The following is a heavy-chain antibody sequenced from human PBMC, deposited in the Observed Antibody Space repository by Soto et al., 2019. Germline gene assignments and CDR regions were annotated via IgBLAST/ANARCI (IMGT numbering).Heavy chain of an antibody. D-gene: IGHD1-1*01. J-gene: IGHJ4*02. CDR1: GGSIDSSDW. Sequence: QVQLQESGPGLVKPSGTLSLTCAVSGGSIDSSDWWNWVRQPPGKGLEWIGEIFHGGTIIYNPSLKSRVTISVDKSRNQFSLELTSVTAADTAVYYCARDHHYRNGWSFDSWGQGTLVTVSS. V-gene: IGHV4-4*02. CDR2: IFHGGTI. CDR3: ARDHHYRNGWSFDS.